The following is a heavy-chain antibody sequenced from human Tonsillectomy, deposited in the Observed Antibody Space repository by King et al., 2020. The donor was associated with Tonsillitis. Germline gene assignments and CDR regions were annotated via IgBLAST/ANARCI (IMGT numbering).Heavy chain of an antibody. Sequence: PLQESGPGLVKPSETLSLTCTVSGGAISSSYWSWIRQPPGKGLEWIGFIYYSGSTNYNPSLESRVTISVDTSKNQFSLKLNSVTAADTAVYYCARVPDYYDSSGYHYHYYMDVWGKGTTVTVSS. CDR2: IYYSGST. J-gene: IGHJ6*03. D-gene: IGHD3-22*01. CDR3: ARVPDYYDSSGYHYHYYMDV. CDR1: GGAISSSY. V-gene: IGHV4-59*01.